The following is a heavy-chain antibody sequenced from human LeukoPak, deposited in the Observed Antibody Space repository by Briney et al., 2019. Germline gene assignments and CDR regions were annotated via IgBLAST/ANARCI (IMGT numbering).Heavy chain of an antibody. CDR2: ISPSGGST. V-gene: IGHV1-46*01. D-gene: IGHD1-26*01. Sequence: EASVTVSCKASGYTFTSYYMHWVRQAPGQGLEWMGIISPSGGSTSYAQKFQGRVTMTRDTSTSTVYMELSSLRSEDTAVYYCARSGSQAYFDYWGQGTLVTVSS. CDR1: GYTFTSYY. CDR3: ARSGSQAYFDY. J-gene: IGHJ4*02.